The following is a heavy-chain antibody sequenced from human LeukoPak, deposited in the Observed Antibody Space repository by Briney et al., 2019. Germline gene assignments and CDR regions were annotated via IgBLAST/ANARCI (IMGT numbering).Heavy chain of an antibody. V-gene: IGHV4-34*01. D-gene: IGHD6-19*01. CDR2: INHSGST. J-gene: IGHJ4*02. CDR1: GGSLSGYY. Sequence: SETLSLTCAVSGGSLSGYYWTWIRQPPGKGLEWIGEINHSGSTNYNPSLKSRVTISVDTSKNQFSLKLSSVTAADTAVYYCARGDRKYSSGWYRLDYWGQGTLVTVSS. CDR3: ARGDRKYSSGWYRLDY.